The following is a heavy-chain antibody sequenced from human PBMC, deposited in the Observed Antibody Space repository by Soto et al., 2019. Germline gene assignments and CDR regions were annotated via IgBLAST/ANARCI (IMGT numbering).Heavy chain of an antibody. CDR2: ISGSGDSA. D-gene: IGHD3-22*01. Sequence: EVHLLESGGGLVQPGGSLRLSCAASGFTFSRFAMSWVRQAPGKGLEWVAAISGSGDSAYYGDSVKGRSTISRDNSKNTLYLQMNSLRSEDTAVYYCAKFRYSYDSGSSIEYWGQGTLVTVSS. V-gene: IGHV3-23*01. CDR1: GFTFSRFA. CDR3: AKFRYSYDSGSSIEY. J-gene: IGHJ4*02.